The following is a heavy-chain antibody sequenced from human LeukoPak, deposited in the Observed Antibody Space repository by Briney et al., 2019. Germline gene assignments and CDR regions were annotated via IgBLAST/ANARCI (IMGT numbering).Heavy chain of an antibody. CDR2: IYWDDDK. CDR1: GFSLSISGVG. V-gene: IGHV2-5*02. CDR3: AHSDTAMVPSPFDF. Sequence: SGPTLVNPTQTLTLTCTFSGFSLSISGVGVGWIRQPPGKALEWLALIYWDDDKRYSPSLKSRLTITKDTSKNQVVLTMTNMDPVDTATYYCAHSDTAMVPSPFDFWGQGTLVTVSS. D-gene: IGHD5-18*01. J-gene: IGHJ4*02.